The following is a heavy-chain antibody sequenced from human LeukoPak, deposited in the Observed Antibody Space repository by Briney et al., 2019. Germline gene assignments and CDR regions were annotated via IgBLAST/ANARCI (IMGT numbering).Heavy chain of an antibody. J-gene: IGHJ4*02. D-gene: IGHD4-23*01. Sequence: PGGSLRLSCAASGFTFSSYGMHWVRQAPGKGLEWVAVIWYDGSNKYYADSVKGRFTISRDNSKNTPYLQMNSLRAEDTAVYYCARESYGGKGEYYFDYWGQGTLVTVSS. CDR3: ARESYGGKGEYYFDY. CDR2: IWYDGSNK. CDR1: GFTFSSYG. V-gene: IGHV3-33*01.